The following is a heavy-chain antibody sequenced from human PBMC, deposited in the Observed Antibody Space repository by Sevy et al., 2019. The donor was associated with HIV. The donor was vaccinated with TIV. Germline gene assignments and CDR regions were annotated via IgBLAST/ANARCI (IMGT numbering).Heavy chain of an antibody. Sequence: GGSLRLSCAASGFTFSDYYMSWVRQAPGKGLEWVAIIWSDGAYQYHGDSVKGRFTISRDNSKNTLYLQMNNVRVEDTAVYYCARGGYYYDNAAYYAFDSWGQGTLVTVSS. D-gene: IGHD3-22*01. CDR1: GFTFSDYY. V-gene: IGHV3-33*08. J-gene: IGHJ4*02. CDR3: ARGGYYYDNAAYYAFDS. CDR2: IWSDGAYQ.